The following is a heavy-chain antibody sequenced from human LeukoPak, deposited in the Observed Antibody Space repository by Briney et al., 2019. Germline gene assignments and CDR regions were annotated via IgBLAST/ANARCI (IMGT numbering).Heavy chain of an antibody. CDR2: IYYSGST. D-gene: IGHD1-26*01. Sequence: SETLSLTCTVSGGSISSYYWSWIRQPPGKGLEWIGYIYYSGSTNYNPSLKSRVTISVDTSKNQFSLKLSSVTAADTAVYYCARHLGAGRLDYLGQGTLVTVS. J-gene: IGHJ4*02. V-gene: IGHV4-59*08. CDR3: ARHLGAGRLDY. CDR1: GGSISSYY.